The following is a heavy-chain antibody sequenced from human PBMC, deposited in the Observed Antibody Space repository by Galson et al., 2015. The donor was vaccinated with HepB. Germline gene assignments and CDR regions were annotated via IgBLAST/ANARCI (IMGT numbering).Heavy chain of an antibody. D-gene: IGHD3-3*01. CDR1: GFTVSSNY. J-gene: IGHJ1*01. V-gene: IGHV3-53*01. Sequence: SLRLSCAASGFTVSSNYMSWVRQAPGKGLEWVSVIYSGGSTYYADSVKGRFTISRDNSKSTLYLQMNSLRAEDTAVYYCAVNRGDDFWSGYYSPGYFQHWGQGTLVTVSS. CDR3: AVNRGDDFWSGYYSPGYFQH. CDR2: IYSGGST.